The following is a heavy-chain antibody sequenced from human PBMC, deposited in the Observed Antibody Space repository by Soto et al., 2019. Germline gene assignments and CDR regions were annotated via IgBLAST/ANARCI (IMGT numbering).Heavy chain of an antibody. CDR3: ARVPDY. V-gene: IGHV3-64*01. Sequence: PGGSLRLSCAASGFTFSSYDMHWVRQAPGKGLEYISAISSNGGITYFASSVKGRFTISRDNSKNTLYLQMSSLRVEDTAVYYCARVPDYWGQGTLVTVSS. CDR2: ISSNGGIT. J-gene: IGHJ4*02. CDR1: GFTFSSYD.